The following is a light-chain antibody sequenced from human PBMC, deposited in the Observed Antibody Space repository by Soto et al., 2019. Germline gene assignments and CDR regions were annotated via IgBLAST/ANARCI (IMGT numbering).Light chain of an antibody. CDR2: GAS. V-gene: IGKV3-15*01. CDR3: QQYNNRWT. J-gene: IGKJ1*01. CDR1: QSVSNN. Sequence: EIMMTQSPATLSVSPGERATLSCRASQSVSNNLAWYQKKPGQAPRLLIYGASTRATGIPARFSGSGSGTEFTLTISSLQSEDFALYYCQQYNNRWTFGQGTRGEIK.